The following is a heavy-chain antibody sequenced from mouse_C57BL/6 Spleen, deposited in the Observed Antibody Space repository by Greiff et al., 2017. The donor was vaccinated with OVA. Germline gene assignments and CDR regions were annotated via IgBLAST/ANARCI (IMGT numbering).Heavy chain of an antibody. Sequence: VQLQQPGTELVKPGASVKLSCKASGYTFTSYWMHWVKQRPGQGLEWIGNINPSNGGTNYNEKFKSKATLTVDKSSSTAYMQLSSLTSEDSAVYYCARFPYGNYWYFDVWGTGTTVTVSS. CDR3: ARFPYGNYWYFDV. V-gene: IGHV1-53*01. J-gene: IGHJ1*03. D-gene: IGHD2-10*02. CDR1: GYTFTSYW. CDR2: INPSNGGT.